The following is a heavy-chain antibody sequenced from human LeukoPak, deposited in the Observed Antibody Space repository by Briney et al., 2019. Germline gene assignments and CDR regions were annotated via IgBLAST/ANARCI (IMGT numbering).Heavy chain of an antibody. CDR3: ATKRNIVTTSADDH. CDR1: GFTFSSYG. V-gene: IGHV3-23*01. J-gene: IGHJ4*02. Sequence: PGGSLRLSCAASGFTFSSYGMHWVRQAPGKGLEWVSAISGSGGDTYYAESVKGRFTISRDNSKNTLYLQMNSLRAEDTAVYYCATKRNIVTTSADDHWGQGTLVTVSS. CDR2: ISGSGGDT. D-gene: IGHD2/OR15-2a*01.